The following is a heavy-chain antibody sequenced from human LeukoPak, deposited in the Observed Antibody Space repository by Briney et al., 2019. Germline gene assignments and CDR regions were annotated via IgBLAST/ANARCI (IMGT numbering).Heavy chain of an antibody. J-gene: IGHJ5*02. CDR1: GGSFSGYY. V-gene: IGHV4-34*01. Sequence: SETLSLTCAVYGGSFSGYYWSWIRQPPGKGLEWIREINHSGSTNYNPSLKSRVTISVDTSKNQFSLKLSSVTAADTAVYYRARGRPSGFDPWGQGTLVTVSS. CDR2: INHSGST. CDR3: ARGRPSGFDP.